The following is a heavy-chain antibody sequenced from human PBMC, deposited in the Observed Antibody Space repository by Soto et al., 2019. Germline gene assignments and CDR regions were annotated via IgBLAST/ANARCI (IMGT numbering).Heavy chain of an antibody. CDR3: VLGLRFGELSFDY. J-gene: IGHJ4*02. CDR2: ISSSSSTI. Sequence: GGSLRLSCAASGFTFSSYAMSWVRQAPGKGLEWVSYISSSSSTIYYADSVKGRFTISRDNAKNSLYLQMNSLRDEDTAVYYCVLGLRFGELSFDYWGQGTLVTVSS. V-gene: IGHV3-48*02. CDR1: GFTFSSYA. D-gene: IGHD3-10*01.